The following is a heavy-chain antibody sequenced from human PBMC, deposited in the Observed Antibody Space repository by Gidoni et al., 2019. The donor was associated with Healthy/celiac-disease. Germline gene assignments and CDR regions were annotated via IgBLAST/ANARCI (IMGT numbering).Heavy chain of an antibody. Sequence: EVQLLESGGGLVQPGGSLRLSCAASGVTFSSYAMSWVRQAPGKGLEWVSAISVSGGSTYYADSVKGRFTISRDNSKNTLYLQMNSLRAEDTAVYYCAKGAEGGGSFDYWGQGTLVTVSS. CDR2: ISVSGGST. V-gene: IGHV3-23*01. CDR3: AKGAEGGGSFDY. J-gene: IGHJ4*02. D-gene: IGHD2-15*01. CDR1: GVTFSSYA.